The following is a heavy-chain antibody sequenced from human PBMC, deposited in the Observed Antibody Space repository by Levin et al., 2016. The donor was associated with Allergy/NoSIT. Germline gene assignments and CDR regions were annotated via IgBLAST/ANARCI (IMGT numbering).Heavy chain of an antibody. D-gene: IGHD3-10*01. CDR3: ARDRRNHYGSGSRTPFDY. CDR2: INPNSGGT. CDR1: GYTFTGYY. V-gene: IGHV1-2*02. Sequence: ASVKVSCKASGYTFTGYYMHWVRQAPGQGLEWMGWINPNSGGTNYAQKFQGRVTMTRDTSISTAYMELSRLRSDDTAVYYCARDRRNHYGSGSRTPFDYWGQGTLVTVSS. J-gene: IGHJ4*02.